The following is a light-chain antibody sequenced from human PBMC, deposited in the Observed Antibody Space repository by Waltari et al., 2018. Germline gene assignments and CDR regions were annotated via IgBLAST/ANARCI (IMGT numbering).Light chain of an antibody. CDR2: ETS. V-gene: IGKV1-5*01. CDR1: QSIDNW. Sequence: DIQMTQPPSTLSASVGDRVTITCRASQSIDNWLAWYQQKPGKAPKLLIYETSSLERGVPSRFSGSGSGTEFTLTISSLQPDDFATYYCQQYNSDSQNFGQGTKVEIK. J-gene: IGKJ1*01. CDR3: QQYNSDSQN.